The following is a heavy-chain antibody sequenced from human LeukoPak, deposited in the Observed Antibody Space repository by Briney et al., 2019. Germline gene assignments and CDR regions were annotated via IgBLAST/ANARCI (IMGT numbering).Heavy chain of an antibody. J-gene: IGHJ4*02. Sequence: NASETLSLTCAVYGGSFSGYYWSWIRQPPGKGLEWIGEINHSGSTNYNPSLKSRVTISVDTSKNQFSLKLSSVTAADTAVYYCARCYYDSSGYYYRRRRGYFDYWGQGTLVTVSS. V-gene: IGHV4-34*01. CDR3: ARCYYDSSGYYYRRRRGYFDY. CDR1: GGSFSGYY. D-gene: IGHD3-22*01. CDR2: INHSGST.